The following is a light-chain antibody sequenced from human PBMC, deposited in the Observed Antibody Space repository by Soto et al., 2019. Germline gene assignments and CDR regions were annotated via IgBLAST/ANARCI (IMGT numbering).Light chain of an antibody. V-gene: IGLV1-40*01. CDR1: SSNIGAGYD. CDR3: QSYDSSLSGPVV. J-gene: IGLJ2*01. Sequence: QAVVTQPPSVSGAPGQRVTISCTGSSSNIGAGYDVHWYQQLPGTAPKLLIYGNSNRPSGVPDRFSGSKSGTSASLAITGLQAEDEADYYGQSYDSSLSGPVVFGGGTKVTVL. CDR2: GNS.